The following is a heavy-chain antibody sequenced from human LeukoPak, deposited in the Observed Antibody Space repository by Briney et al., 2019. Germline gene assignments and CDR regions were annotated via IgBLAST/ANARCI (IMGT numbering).Heavy chain of an antibody. CDR2: IKQDGSKI. J-gene: IGHJ5*02. D-gene: IGHD3-10*01. CDR1: GFTFSADW. CDR3: ARDFGSGNNWFDP. V-gene: IGHV3-7*04. Sequence: GGSLRLSCAASGFTFSADWMSWVRQAPGRGLEWVANIKQDGSKIYYVESVKGRFTISRDNARNSLYLQMDSLRAEDTAVYYCARDFGSGNNWFDPWGQGTLVTVSS.